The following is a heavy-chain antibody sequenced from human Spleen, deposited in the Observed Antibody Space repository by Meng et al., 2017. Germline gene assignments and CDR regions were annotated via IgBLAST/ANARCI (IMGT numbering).Heavy chain of an antibody. D-gene: IGHD2-2*01. Sequence: SVKVSCKALGGIFSNYVIGWVRQAPGQGLEWMGGINAVFGTANYAQKFQGRVTITTDESTSTVYMELTRLTSEDTAVYFCARKAGNCISTTCYSLDYWGQGTLVTVSS. V-gene: IGHV1-69*05. CDR1: GGIFSNYV. J-gene: IGHJ4*02. CDR2: INAVFGTA. CDR3: ARKAGNCISTTCYSLDY.